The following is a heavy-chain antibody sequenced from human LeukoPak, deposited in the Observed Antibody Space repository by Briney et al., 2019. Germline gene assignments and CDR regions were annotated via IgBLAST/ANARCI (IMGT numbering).Heavy chain of an antibody. CDR1: GGSISSYY. Sequence: PSETLSLTCTVSGGSISSYYWSWIRQPAGKGLEWIGRINTSGSTNYNPSLKSRVTMSVDTSKNQFSLKLSSVTAADTAVYYCARSYPQYYDFWSGPNWFDPRGQGTLVTVSS. CDR3: ARSYPQYYDFWSGPNWFDP. J-gene: IGHJ5*02. D-gene: IGHD3-3*01. CDR2: INTSGST. V-gene: IGHV4-4*07.